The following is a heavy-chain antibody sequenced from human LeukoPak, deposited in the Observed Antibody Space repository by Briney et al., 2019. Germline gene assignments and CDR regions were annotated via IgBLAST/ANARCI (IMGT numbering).Heavy chain of an antibody. CDR3: ARGSGYYYVFDY. D-gene: IGHD3-22*01. CDR1: GGTFSSYA. CDR2: IIPIFGTA. Sequence: ASVKVSCKASGGTFSSYAISWVRQAPGQGLEWMGGIIPIFGTANYAQKFQGRVTITTDESMSTAYMELSSLRSEDTAVYYCARGSGYYYVFDYWGQGTLVTVSS. V-gene: IGHV1-69*05. J-gene: IGHJ4*02.